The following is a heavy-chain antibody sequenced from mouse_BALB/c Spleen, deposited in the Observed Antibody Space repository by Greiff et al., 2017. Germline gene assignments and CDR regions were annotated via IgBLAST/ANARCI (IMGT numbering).Heavy chain of an antibody. CDR2: ISNGGGST. Sequence: EVNLVESGGGLVQPGGSLKLSCAASGFTFSSYTMSWVRQTPEKRLEWVAYISNGGGSTYYPDTVKGRFTISRDNAKNTLYLQMSSLKSEDTAMYYCARHHYYGSSGVYAMDYWGQGTSVTVSS. V-gene: IGHV5-12-2*01. J-gene: IGHJ4*01. D-gene: IGHD1-1*01. CDR3: ARHHYYGSSGVYAMDY. CDR1: GFTFSSYT.